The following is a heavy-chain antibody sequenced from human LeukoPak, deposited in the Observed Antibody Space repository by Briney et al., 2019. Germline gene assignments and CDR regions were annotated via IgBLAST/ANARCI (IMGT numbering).Heavy chain of an antibody. V-gene: IGHV4-59*08. D-gene: IGHD3-22*01. CDR2: VYFSGST. Sequence: SETLSLTCTVSGGSISTYFWSWIRQPPGKRLEWIGHVYFSGSTNYNPSLESRVTISVDTSKNQFSLTLSSVTAADTAVYYCARHKSSGSYPLAYWSQGILVTVSS. CDR3: ARHKSSGSYPLAY. J-gene: IGHJ4*02. CDR1: GGSISTYF.